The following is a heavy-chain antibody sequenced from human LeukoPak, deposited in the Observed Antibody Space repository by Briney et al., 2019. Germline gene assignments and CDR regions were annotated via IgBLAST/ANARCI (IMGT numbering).Heavy chain of an antibody. D-gene: IGHD3-22*01. CDR2: INHSGST. Sequence: PSETLSLTCAVYGGSFSGYYWSWIRQPPGKGLEWIGEINHSGSTNYNPSLKSRVTISVDTSKNQFSLKLSSVTAADTAVYYCARQRYDSNAFDIWGQGTMVTVSS. CDR1: GGSFSGYY. CDR3: ARQRYDSNAFDI. J-gene: IGHJ3*02. V-gene: IGHV4-34*01.